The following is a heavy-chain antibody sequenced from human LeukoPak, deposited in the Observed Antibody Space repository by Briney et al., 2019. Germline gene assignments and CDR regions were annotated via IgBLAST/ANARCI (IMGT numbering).Heavy chain of an antibody. D-gene: IGHD3-10*01. CDR2: IIPIFGTA. CDR1: GGTFSSYA. V-gene: IGHV1-69*13. Sequence: SVKVSCKASGGTFSSYAISWVRQAPGQGLEWMGGIIPIFGTANYAQKFQGRVTITADESTSTAYMELSSLRSEDTAVYYCATGYGSGAQYQQRVWYYMDVWGKGTTVTISS. J-gene: IGHJ6*03. CDR3: ATGYGSGAQYQQRVWYYMDV.